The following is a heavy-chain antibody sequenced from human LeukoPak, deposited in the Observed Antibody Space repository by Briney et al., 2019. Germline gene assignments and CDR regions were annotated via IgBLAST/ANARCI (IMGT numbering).Heavy chain of an antibody. Sequence: VKVSCKASGYTFTNYDINWVRQATGQGLEWMGWLHPNSGTAGYAQNFQGRVTITGDISMSTAYMELSSLRSEDTAVYYCAGGDYNWNGFDPWGQGTLVTVSS. J-gene: IGHJ5*02. CDR1: GYTFTNYD. V-gene: IGHV1-8*03. CDR3: AGGDYNWNGFDP. CDR2: LHPNSGTA. D-gene: IGHD1-20*01.